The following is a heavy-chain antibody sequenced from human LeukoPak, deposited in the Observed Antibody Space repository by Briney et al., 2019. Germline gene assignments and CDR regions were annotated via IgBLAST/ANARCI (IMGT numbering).Heavy chain of an antibody. CDR2: INPNSGGT. CDR1: GYTFTGYY. V-gene: IGHV1-2*02. J-gene: IGHJ5*02. CDR3: AREAADIVVVPAAIDSPYNWFDP. Sequence: ASVKVSCKASGYTFTGYYMHWVRQAPGQGLEWMGWINPNSGGTNYAQKFQGRVTMTRDTSISTAYMELSRLRSGDTAVYYCAREAADIVVVPAAIDSPYNWFDPWGQGTLVTVSS. D-gene: IGHD2-2*01.